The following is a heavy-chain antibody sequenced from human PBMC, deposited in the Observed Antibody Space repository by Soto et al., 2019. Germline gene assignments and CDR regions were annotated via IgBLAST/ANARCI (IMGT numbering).Heavy chain of an antibody. J-gene: IGHJ6*02. V-gene: IGHV4-4*07. Sequence: KPSETLSLTCTVSGGSFSSYYWSWIRQPAGKGLEWIGRIYTSGSTNYNPSLKSRVTMSVDTSKNQFSLKLSSVTAAETAVYYCASVLTTVVTRAYYYGMDVWGQGTTVTVSS. CDR1: GGSFSSYY. CDR3: ASVLTTVVTRAYYYGMDV. CDR2: IYTSGST. D-gene: IGHD4-17*01.